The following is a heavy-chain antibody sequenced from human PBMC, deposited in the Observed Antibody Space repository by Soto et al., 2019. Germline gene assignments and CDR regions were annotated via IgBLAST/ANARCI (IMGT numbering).Heavy chain of an antibody. CDR1: GGSISSYY. CDR3: ARIRYSSSWYYSDY. D-gene: IGHD6-13*01. CDR2: IYYSGRT. V-gene: IGHV4-59*01. J-gene: IGHJ4*02. Sequence: SETLSLTCTVSGGSISSYYWSWIRQPPGKGLEWIGYIYYSGRTNYNPSLKSQVTISVDTSKNQFSMKLSSVTAADTAVYYCARIRYSSSWYYSDYWGQGTLVTVSS.